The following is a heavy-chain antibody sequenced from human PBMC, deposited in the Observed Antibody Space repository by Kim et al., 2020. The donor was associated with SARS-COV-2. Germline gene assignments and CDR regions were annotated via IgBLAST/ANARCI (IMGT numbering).Heavy chain of an antibody. Sequence: GGSLRLSCAASGFTFSNFAMSWVRQAPGKGLQWVSSISDSGDNTHYADSVKGRFTISRDNSKNTLYLQMNSLRAEDTAVYYCAKDFGYCSSRVCYPPYGMDVWGPGTSVTVSS. CDR2: ISDSGDNT. D-gene: IGHD2-2*03. CDR1: GFTFSNFA. J-gene: IGHJ6*02. V-gene: IGHV3-23*01. CDR3: AKDFGYCSSRVCYPPYGMDV.